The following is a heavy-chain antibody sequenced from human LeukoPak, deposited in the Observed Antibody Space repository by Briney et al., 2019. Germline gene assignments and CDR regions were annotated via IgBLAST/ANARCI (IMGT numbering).Heavy chain of an antibody. CDR2: TYYRSTWYN. CDR3: ASSSQAVAGDNWFDP. V-gene: IGHV6-1*01. D-gene: IGHD6-13*01. J-gene: IGHJ5*02. CDR1: GDSVSSNSVT. Sequence: SQTLSLTCAISGDSVSSNSVTWNWIRQSPSRGLEWLGRTYYRSTWYNDYAVSVRGRITVNPDTSKNQFSLHLNSVTPEDTAVYYCASSSQAVAGDNWFDPWGQGTLVTVSS.